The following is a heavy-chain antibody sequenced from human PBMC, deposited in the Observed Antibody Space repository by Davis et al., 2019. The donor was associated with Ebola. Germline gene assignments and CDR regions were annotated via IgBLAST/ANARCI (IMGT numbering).Heavy chain of an antibody. V-gene: IGHV3-23*01. CDR1: GFTFSIYA. J-gene: IGHJ6*02. D-gene: IGHD6-6*01. Sequence: GGSLRLSCAASGFTFSIYAMTWVRRAPGKGLECVSGISGSGGSTYYADSVKGRFTISRDNSKNTLYLQMNSLRAEDTAVYYCAKSIAARTYYYGMDVWGQGTTVTVSS. CDR2: ISGSGGST. CDR3: AKSIAARTYYYGMDV.